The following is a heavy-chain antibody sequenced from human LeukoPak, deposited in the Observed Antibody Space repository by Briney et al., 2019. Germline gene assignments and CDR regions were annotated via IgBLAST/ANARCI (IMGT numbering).Heavy chain of an antibody. D-gene: IGHD4-23*01. CDR3: ARPQLYGRNSPRFDC. Sequence: GGSLRLSCAASGFTFSSYEMNWVRQAPGKGLEWVSYISSSGSTIYYADSVKGRFTISRDNAKNSLYLQMNSLRAEDTAVYYCARPQLYGRNSPRFDCRGTRALVT. V-gene: IGHV3-48*03. CDR1: GFTFSSYE. CDR2: ISSSGSTI. J-gene: IGHJ5*01.